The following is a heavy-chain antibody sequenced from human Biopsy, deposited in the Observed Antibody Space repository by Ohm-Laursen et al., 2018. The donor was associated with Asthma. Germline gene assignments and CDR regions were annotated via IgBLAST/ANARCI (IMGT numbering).Heavy chain of an antibody. Sequence: SHTLSLTCTVSGGSIRSHDWTWIRLPSGKGLEYIGDVSHTGSTNYNPSLKSRVTMSLDTSKNQFSLRLTSVTPADTAVYYCARLADCSGGACYSYGWFDPWGQGTLVTVSS. V-gene: IGHV4-59*07. CDR2: VSHTGST. CDR1: GGSIRSHD. CDR3: ARLADCSGGACYSYGWFDP. J-gene: IGHJ5*02. D-gene: IGHD2-15*01.